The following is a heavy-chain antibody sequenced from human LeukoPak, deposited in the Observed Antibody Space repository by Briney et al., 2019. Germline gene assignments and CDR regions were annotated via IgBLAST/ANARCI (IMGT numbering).Heavy chain of an antibody. CDR2: IYTSGGI. CDR1: GGSISNYY. D-gene: IGHD3-10*01. V-gene: IGHV4-4*07. CDR3: ARQGSGSYHNIDY. J-gene: IGHJ4*02. Sequence: PSETLSLTCTVSGGSISNYYWSWIRQPAGKGLEWIGRIYTSGGINYNPSLKSRVTMSVDTSKNQFSLKLSSVTAADTAVYYCARQGSGSYHNIDYWGQGTLVTVSS.